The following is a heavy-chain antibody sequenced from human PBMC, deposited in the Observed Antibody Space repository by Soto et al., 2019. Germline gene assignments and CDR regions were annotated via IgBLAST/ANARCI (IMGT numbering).Heavy chain of an antibody. CDR1: GFTFSSYG. Sequence: PGGSLRLSCAASGFTFSSYGMHWVRQAPGKGLEWVAIISYDGSNKYYADSVKGRFTISRDNSKNTLYLQMNSLRGEDTAVYYCAKDVPTGTAAIWLDPWGQGTLVTISS. V-gene: IGHV3-30*18. J-gene: IGHJ5*02. CDR2: ISYDGSNK. CDR3: AKDVPTGTAAIWLDP. D-gene: IGHD1-1*01.